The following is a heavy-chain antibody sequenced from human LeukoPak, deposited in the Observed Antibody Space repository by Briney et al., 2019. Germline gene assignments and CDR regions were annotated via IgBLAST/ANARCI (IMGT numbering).Heavy chain of an antibody. J-gene: IGHJ4*02. Sequence: GASVKVSCKASGYTFTGYYMHWVRQAPGQGLEWMGWINPNSGGTNYAQKFQGRVTMTRDTSISTAYMELSSLRLEDTAVYYCARDLLGSASSYSSGAWDYWGQGTLVTVSS. CDR2: INPNSGGT. CDR3: ARDLLGSASSYSSGAWDY. CDR1: GYTFTGYY. D-gene: IGHD3-22*01. V-gene: IGHV1-2*02.